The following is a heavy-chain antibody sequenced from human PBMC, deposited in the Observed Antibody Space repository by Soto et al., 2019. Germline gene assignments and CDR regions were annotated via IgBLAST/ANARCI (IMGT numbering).Heavy chain of an antibody. CDR3: ASTPAAMGPGAFDI. CDR1: GGTFSSYA. V-gene: IGHV1-69*13. CDR2: IIPIFGTA. Sequence: SVKVSCKASGGTFSSYAISWVRQAPGQGLEWMGGIIPIFGTANYAQKFQGRVTITADESTSTAYMELSSLRSEDTAVYYCASTPAAMGPGAFDIWGQGTMVTVSS. J-gene: IGHJ3*02. D-gene: IGHD2-2*01.